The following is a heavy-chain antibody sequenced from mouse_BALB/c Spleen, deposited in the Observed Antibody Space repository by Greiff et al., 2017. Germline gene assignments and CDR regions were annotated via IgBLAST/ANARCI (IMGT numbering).Heavy chain of an antibody. Sequence: LQQPGSELVRPGASVKLSCKASGYTFTSYWMHWVKQRPGQGLEWIGNIYPGSGSTYYDEKFKSKATLTVDTSSSTAYMQLSSLTSEDSAVYYCTRSDYDYHFDYWGQGTTLTVSS. CDR3: TRSDYDYHFDY. D-gene: IGHD2-4*01. V-gene: IGHV1S22*01. CDR1: GYTFTSYW. CDR2: IYPGSGST. J-gene: IGHJ2*01.